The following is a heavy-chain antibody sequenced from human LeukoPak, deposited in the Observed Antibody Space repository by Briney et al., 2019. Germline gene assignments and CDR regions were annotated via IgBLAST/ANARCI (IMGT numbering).Heavy chain of an antibody. Sequence: PGGSLRLSCAASGFTFSDYYMSWIRQAPGKGLEWVSYISSSSSSTNYADSVKGRFTISRDNAKNSLYLQMISLRAEDTAVYYCASTGSSGWNYFDYWGQGTLVTVCS. V-gene: IGHV3-11*06. CDR1: GFTFSDYY. J-gene: IGHJ4*02. D-gene: IGHD6-19*01. CDR3: ASTGSSGWNYFDY. CDR2: ISSSSSST.